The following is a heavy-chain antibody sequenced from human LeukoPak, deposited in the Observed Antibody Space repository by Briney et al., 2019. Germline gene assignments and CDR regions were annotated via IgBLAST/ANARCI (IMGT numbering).Heavy chain of an antibody. CDR1: GFIFRDYY. J-gene: IGHJ4*02. CDR2: ISSGGSTI. V-gene: IGHV3-11*01. CDR3: AREGWLQPQYYFDY. D-gene: IGHD5-24*01. Sequence: GGSLRLSCAASGFIFRDYYMSWIRQVPGKGLEWISYISSGGSTIYYTDSVKGRFTISRDDAKNSLYLHMNNLRAEDTAVYYCAREGWLQPQYYFDYWGQGTLVTVSS.